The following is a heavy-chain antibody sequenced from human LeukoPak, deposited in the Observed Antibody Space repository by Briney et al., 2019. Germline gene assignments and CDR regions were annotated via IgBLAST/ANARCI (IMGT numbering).Heavy chain of an antibody. CDR3: ARVKTRDDSSGNDAFDI. Sequence: PGGSLRLSCAASGFTFSSYWMHWVRQAPGKGLVWVSRINSDGSSTSYADSVKGRFTISRDNAKNTLYLQMNSLRAEDTAVYYRARVKTRDDSSGNDAFDIWGQGTMVTVSS. D-gene: IGHD3-22*01. V-gene: IGHV3-74*01. CDR1: GFTFSSYW. J-gene: IGHJ3*02. CDR2: INSDGSST.